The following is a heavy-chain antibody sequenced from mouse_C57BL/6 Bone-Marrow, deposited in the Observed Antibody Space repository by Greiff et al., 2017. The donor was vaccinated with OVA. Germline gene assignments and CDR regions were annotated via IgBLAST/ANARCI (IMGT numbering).Heavy chain of an antibody. Sequence: VKLVESGPGLVQPSQSLSITCTVSGFSLTSYGVHWVRQSPGKGLEWLGVIWSGGSTDYNAAFISRLSISKDNSKSQVFFKMNSLQADDTAIYYCARKGDWGDWYFDVWGTGTTVTVSS. CDR2: IWSGGST. V-gene: IGHV2-2*01. J-gene: IGHJ1*03. CDR3: ARKGDWGDWYFDV. CDR1: GFSLTSYG. D-gene: IGHD4-1*01.